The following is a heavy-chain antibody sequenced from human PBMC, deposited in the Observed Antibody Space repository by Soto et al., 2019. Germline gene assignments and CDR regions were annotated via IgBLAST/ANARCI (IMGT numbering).Heavy chain of an antibody. V-gene: IGHV4-30-2*01. CDR3: ARRTSDYFDY. D-gene: IGHD2-2*01. CDR1: GGSLSSGGYS. J-gene: IGHJ4*02. CDR2: IYHSGST. Sequence: SETLSLTCAVSGGSLSSGGYSWSWIRQPPGKGLEWIGYIYHSGSTYYNPSLKSRVTISVDRSKNQFSLKLSSVTAADTAVYYCARRTSDYFDYWGQGTLVTVSS.